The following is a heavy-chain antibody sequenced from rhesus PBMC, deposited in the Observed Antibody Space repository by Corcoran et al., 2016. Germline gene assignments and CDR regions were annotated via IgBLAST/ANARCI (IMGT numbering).Heavy chain of an antibody. D-gene: IGHD1-44*01. Sequence: QVQLQETGPTVVKPSETLSLTCAVSGGSIRSGNWWTWIRQAPGKGLEWIGGIYGSGGSTEYNSSLECRVTHSKDTSKNQFSLELRSVTAADSSIFYCARGNYVNGLDSWGQGVVVTVSS. CDR1: GGSIRSGNW. J-gene: IGHJ6*01. CDR2: IYGSGGST. V-gene: IGHV4-93*01. CDR3: ARGNYVNGLDS.